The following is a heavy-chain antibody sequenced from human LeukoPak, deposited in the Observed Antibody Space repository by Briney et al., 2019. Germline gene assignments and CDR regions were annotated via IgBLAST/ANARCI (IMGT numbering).Heavy chain of an antibody. Sequence: GSLRLSCAASGFTFSDYAMSWVRQAPGKGLEWVSFISGSAERTYYADSMQGRFTISRDNSKNTVYLQMKSLRAEDTAIYYCSVPGDYWCQGILVIVSS. J-gene: IGHJ4*02. V-gene: IGHV3-23*01. D-gene: IGHD7-27*01. CDR3: SVPGDY. CDR1: GFTFSDYA. CDR2: ISGSAERT.